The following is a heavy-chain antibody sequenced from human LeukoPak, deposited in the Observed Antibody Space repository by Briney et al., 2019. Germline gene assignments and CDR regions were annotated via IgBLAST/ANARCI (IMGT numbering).Heavy chain of an antibody. Sequence: GGSLRLSCAASGFTFSSYWMHWVRQAPGKRLVWVSRINSDGSSTTHADSVKGRFTISRDNAKNTLNLQMNSLRAEDTAVYHCTRDQRNRAFDYWGQGTLVTVSS. V-gene: IGHV3-74*01. CDR1: GFTFSSYW. CDR3: TRDQRNRAFDY. J-gene: IGHJ4*02. D-gene: IGHD1-14*01. CDR2: INSDGSST.